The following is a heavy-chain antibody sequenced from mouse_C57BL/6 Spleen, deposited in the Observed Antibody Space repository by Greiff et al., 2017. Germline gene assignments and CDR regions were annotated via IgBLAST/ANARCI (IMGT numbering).Heavy chain of an antibody. V-gene: IGHV1-82*01. D-gene: IGHD2-4*01. J-gene: IGHJ4*01. CDR1: GYAFSSSW. CDR3: ARSYYDYDDAMDY. CDR2: IYPGDGDT. Sequence: VKLVESGPELVKPGASVKISCKASGYAFSSSWMNWVKQRPGKGLEWIGRIYPGDGDTNYNGKFKGKATLTADKSSSTAYMQLSSLTSEDSAVYFCARSYYDYDDAMDYWGQGTSVTVSS.